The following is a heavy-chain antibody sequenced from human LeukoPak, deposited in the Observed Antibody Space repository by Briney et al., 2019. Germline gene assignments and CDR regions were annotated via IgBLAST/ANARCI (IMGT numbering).Heavy chain of an antibody. D-gene: IGHD1-26*01. CDR3: NTGATVETFDI. V-gene: IGHV1-69*04. Sequence: ASVEVSCKASGGTFSSYAISWVRQAPGQGLEWMGRIIPILGIANYAQKFQGRVTITADKSTSTAYMELSSLRSEDTAVYYCNTGATVETFDIWGQGTMVTVSS. CDR2: IIPILGIA. CDR1: GGTFSSYA. J-gene: IGHJ3*02.